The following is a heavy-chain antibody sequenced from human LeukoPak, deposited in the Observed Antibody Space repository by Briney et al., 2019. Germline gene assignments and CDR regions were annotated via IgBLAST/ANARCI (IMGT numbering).Heavy chain of an antibody. CDR3: AYDFWSGYYQDY. Sequence: GGSLRLSCAASGFTFSGYAMSWVRQAPGKGLEWVSAISGSGGSTYYADSVKGRFTISRDNSKNTLYLQMNSLRAEDTAVYYCAYDFWSGYYQDYWGQGTLVTVPS. D-gene: IGHD3-3*01. V-gene: IGHV3-23*01. CDR1: GFTFSGYA. CDR2: ISGSGGST. J-gene: IGHJ4*02.